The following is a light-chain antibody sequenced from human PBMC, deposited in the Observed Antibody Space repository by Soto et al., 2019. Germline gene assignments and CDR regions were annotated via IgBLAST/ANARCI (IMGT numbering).Light chain of an antibody. J-gene: IGKJ4*01. CDR2: GVS. Sequence: ETMLTQSTGTLSLAPGESTTLCCTSSQSVSSSYLAWYQQKPGQAPRLLIYGVSRRATGIPDRFSGSGSGTDFTLTINRLEPEDSAVYFCQQYGNLPLTFGGGTKVDIK. V-gene: IGKV3-20*01. CDR3: QQYGNLPLT. CDR1: QSVSSSY.